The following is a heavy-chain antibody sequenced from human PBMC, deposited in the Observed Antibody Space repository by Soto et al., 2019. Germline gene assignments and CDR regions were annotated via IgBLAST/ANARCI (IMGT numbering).Heavy chain of an antibody. V-gene: IGHV4-59*01. CDR3: ARGHRAMEYYYYYGMDV. D-gene: IGHD5-18*01. CDR2: ISYSGST. Sequence: PSETLSLTCSVSGGSISSSYWSWIRQPPGKGLEWIGYISYSGSTTYNPSLKSRITLSVDTSKNQFSLRVSSVTAADTAVYYCARGHRAMEYYYYYGMDVWGQGTTVT. J-gene: IGHJ6*02. CDR1: GGSISSSY.